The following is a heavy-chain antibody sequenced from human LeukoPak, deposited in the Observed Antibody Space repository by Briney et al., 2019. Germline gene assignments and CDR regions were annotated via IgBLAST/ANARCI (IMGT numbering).Heavy chain of an antibody. CDR3: AKSRYYDADAFDI. CDR1: GFTFSSYT. Sequence: GGSLRLSCAASGFTFSSYTMSWVRQAPGKGLEGVSSISSSSSYIYYADSVKGRFTISRDNAKNSLYLQMNSLRAEATAVYYCAKSRYYDADAFDIWGQGTMVTVSS. D-gene: IGHD3-3*01. CDR2: ISSSSSYI. J-gene: IGHJ3*02. V-gene: IGHV3-21*01.